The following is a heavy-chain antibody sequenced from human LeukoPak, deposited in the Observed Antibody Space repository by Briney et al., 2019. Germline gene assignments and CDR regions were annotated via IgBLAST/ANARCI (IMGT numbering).Heavy chain of an antibody. Sequence: PGGSLRLSCTASGFIFDDYGVTWVRQAPGKGLEWVSGINWNGGSTGYADSVKGRFIISRDNAKNSLYLQMNSLRAEDTALYYCARGSEYSGYDFGSSVSKGDYWGQGTLVTVSS. CDR2: INWNGGST. V-gene: IGHV3-20*04. J-gene: IGHJ4*02. CDR1: GFIFDDYG. CDR3: ARGSEYSGYDFGSSVSKGDY. D-gene: IGHD5-12*01.